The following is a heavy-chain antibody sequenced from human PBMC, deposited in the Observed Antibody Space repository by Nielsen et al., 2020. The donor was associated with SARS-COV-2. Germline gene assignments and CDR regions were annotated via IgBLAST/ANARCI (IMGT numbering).Heavy chain of an antibody. J-gene: IGHJ4*02. CDR2: IRSKANSYAT. D-gene: IGHD6-13*01. CDR1: GFTFSGSA. CDR3: TRLGSSSWY. V-gene: IGHV3-73*01. Sequence: GGSLRLSCAASGFTFSGSAMHWVRQASGKGLEWVGRIRSKANSYATAYAASVKGRFTISRDDSKNTAYLQMNSLKTEDTGVYYCTRLGSSSWYWGQGTLVTVSS.